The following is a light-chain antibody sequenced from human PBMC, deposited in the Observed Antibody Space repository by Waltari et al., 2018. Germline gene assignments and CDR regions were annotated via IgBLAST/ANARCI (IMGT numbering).Light chain of an antibody. Sequence: DPVMTQTPLSLSVTPGQPASIPSTPSQSLLHSDGKTYLYWYVQKAGQSPRLLMYEVSTRFSGVPDRFSGSGSGTDFTLKISRVEAEDVGVYCCMEGKHLPRAFGQGTKLEIK. CDR3: MEGKHLPRA. J-gene: IGKJ2*01. CDR1: QSLLHSDGKTY. CDR2: EVS. V-gene: IGKV2-29*02.